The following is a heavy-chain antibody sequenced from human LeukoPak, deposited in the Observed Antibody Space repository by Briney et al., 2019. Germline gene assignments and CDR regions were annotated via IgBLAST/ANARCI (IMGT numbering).Heavy chain of an antibody. CDR2: IYSGGST. J-gene: IGHJ4*02. D-gene: IGHD5-24*01. V-gene: IGHV3-53*01. Sequence: GGSLRLSCAASGFTFSSDAMSWVRQAPGKGLEWVSVIYSGGSTYYADSVKGRFTISRDNSKNTLYLQMNSLRAEDTAVYYCARGRDVYYFDYWGQGTLVTVSS. CDR1: GFTFSSDA. CDR3: ARGRDVYYFDY.